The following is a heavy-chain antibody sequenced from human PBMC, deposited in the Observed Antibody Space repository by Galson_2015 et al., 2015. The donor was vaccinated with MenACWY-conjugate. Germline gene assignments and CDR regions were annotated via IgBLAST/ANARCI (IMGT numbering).Heavy chain of an antibody. Sequence: SETLSLTCTVSGYSISSGYYWGWIRQPPGKGLEWIGSIYHSGSTYYNPSLKSRVTISVDTSKNQFSLKLSSVTAADTAVYYCARFRDSSGYYTLYYYDLDVWGQGTTVTVSS. CDR1: GYSISSGYY. J-gene: IGHJ6*02. CDR3: ARFRDSSGYYTLYYYDLDV. D-gene: IGHD3-22*01. CDR2: IYHSGST. V-gene: IGHV4-38-2*02.